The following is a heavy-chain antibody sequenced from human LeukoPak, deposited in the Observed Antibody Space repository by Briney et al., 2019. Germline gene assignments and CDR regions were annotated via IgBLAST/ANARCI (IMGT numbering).Heavy chain of an antibody. CDR3: ARDGTYTDYDPDFDI. CDR2: IKQDGSEK. J-gene: IGHJ4*02. Sequence: GGSLRLSCAASGFTFSRFWMSWVRQAPGKGLEWVANIKQDGSEKYCVDSVKGRFTISRDNAKNSLYLQMNSLRAEDTAVFYCARDGTYTDYDPDFDIWGQGTLVTVSS. V-gene: IGHV3-7*04. CDR1: GFTFSRFW. D-gene: IGHD5-12*01.